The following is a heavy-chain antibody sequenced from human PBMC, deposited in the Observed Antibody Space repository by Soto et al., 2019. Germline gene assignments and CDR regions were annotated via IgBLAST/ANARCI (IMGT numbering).Heavy chain of an antibody. CDR1: GYTFTNYW. V-gene: IGHV5-51*01. CDR2: IYPGDSDT. Sequence: GESLKISCKGSGYTFTNYWICWVRQMPGKGLEWMGIIYPGDSDTKYNPSFQGQVTISADKSITTTYLQWSSLKASDTAIYYCAASIFYYGMDVWGQGTTVTVYS. J-gene: IGHJ6*02. CDR3: AASIFYYGMDV.